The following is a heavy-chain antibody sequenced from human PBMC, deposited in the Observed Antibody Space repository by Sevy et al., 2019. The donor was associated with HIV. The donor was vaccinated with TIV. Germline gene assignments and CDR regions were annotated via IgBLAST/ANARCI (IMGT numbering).Heavy chain of an antibody. CDR3: AKAGGSTGGSFGY. CDR2: ISDSGGNT. V-gene: IGHV3-23*01. D-gene: IGHD7-27*01. CDR1: GFTFINYA. J-gene: IGHJ4*02. Sequence: GGSLRLSCAASGFTFINYAMYWVRQTPGKGLEWVSVISDSGGNTYYADSVKGRFTISRDNSENTLYLQINSLRAGDTAVYYCAKAGGSTGGSFGYWGQGTLVSVSS.